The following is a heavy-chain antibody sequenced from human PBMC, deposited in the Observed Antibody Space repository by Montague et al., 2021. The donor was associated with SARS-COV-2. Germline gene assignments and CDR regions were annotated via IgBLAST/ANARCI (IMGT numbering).Heavy chain of an antibody. J-gene: IGHJ3*02. V-gene: IGHV2-70*01. D-gene: IGHD1-26*01. CDR2: IDWGDDK. CDR1: GFSLSTSGMC. Sequence: PALVKPTQTLTLTCTFSGFSLSTSGMCVSWIRQPPGKALEWLALIDWGDDKYYSTYLKTRLTISKDTSKNQVVLTMANMDPVDTATYYCARIWGATRGDAFDIWGQGTMVTVSS. CDR3: ARIWGATRGDAFDI.